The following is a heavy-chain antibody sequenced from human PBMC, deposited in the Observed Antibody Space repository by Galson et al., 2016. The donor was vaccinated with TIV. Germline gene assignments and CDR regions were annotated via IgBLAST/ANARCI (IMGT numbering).Heavy chain of an antibody. D-gene: IGHD1-1*01. Sequence: SLRLSCAASGFSFHTYGMHWVRQAPGKGLEWVAFTGYDGSNKYYADSVKGRFTVSRDNSKSTLYLQLSSLRLEDTAVYYCARHKRQYSPVEPHGLDVWGQGTTVAVSS. J-gene: IGHJ6*02. V-gene: IGHV3-30*02. CDR3: ARHKRQYSPVEPHGLDV. CDR1: GFSFHTYG. CDR2: TGYDGSNK.